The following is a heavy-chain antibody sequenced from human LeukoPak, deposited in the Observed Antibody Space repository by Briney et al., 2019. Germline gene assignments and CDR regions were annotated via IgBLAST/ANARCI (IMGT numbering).Heavy chain of an antibody. Sequence: PSETLSLTCTVSGGSISSSSYYWGWIRQPSGKGLEWIGEINHSGSTNYNPSLKSRVTISVDTSKNQFSLKLSSVTAADTAVYYCARHRSWNYGIRSFDYWGQGTLVTVSS. CDR1: GGSISSSSYY. CDR2: INHSGST. D-gene: IGHD1-7*01. CDR3: ARHRSWNYGIRSFDY. J-gene: IGHJ4*02. V-gene: IGHV4-39*01.